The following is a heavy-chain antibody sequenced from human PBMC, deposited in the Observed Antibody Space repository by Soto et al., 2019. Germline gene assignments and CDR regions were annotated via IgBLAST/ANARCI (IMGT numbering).Heavy chain of an antibody. CDR3: ARARSKQLDCFDH. J-gene: IGHJ4*02. D-gene: IGHD6-13*01. CDR2: IHYTGST. Sequence: SETLSLTCTVSGGSISSGDSYWTWIRQNPGKGLEWIGYIHYTGSTYYNPSLQSRLAISVDTSKNQFSLKLSSVTAADTAVYYCARARSKQLDCFDHWGKGGLVTVSS. CDR1: GGSISSGDSY. V-gene: IGHV4-31*03.